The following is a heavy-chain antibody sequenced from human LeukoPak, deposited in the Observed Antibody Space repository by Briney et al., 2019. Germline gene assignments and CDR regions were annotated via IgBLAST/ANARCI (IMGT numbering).Heavy chain of an antibody. Sequence: SETLSLTCTVSGGSISSYYWSWIRQPPGKGLEWIGYIYYSGSTNYNPSLKSRVTISVDTSKNQFSLKLSSVTAADTAVYYCARAAYYYYYYMDVWGKGTTVTISS. J-gene: IGHJ6*03. V-gene: IGHV4-59*01. CDR3: ARAAYYYYYYMDV. CDR1: GGSISSYY. CDR2: IYYSGST. D-gene: IGHD6-25*01.